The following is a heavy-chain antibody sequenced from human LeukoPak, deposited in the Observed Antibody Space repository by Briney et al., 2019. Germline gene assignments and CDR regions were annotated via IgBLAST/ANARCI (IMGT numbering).Heavy chain of an antibody. Sequence: ASGTVSCKASGSTFAAYGISWVRQAPGQGLEWLGWISGYTGNTKYAQKVQGRVTMTTETATSTAYLELRSLRSDDTAVYYCAREGLEQWQAGNDYWGQGTLVTVSS. D-gene: IGHD6-19*01. CDR1: GSTFAAYG. J-gene: IGHJ4*02. CDR3: AREGLEQWQAGNDY. CDR2: ISGYTGNT. V-gene: IGHV1-18*01.